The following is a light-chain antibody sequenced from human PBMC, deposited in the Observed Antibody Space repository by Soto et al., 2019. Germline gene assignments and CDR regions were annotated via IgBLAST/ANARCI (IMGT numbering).Light chain of an antibody. CDR2: GAS. J-gene: IGKJ2*01. CDR1: QIVISNS. Sequence: EIVMTQSPGTLSLSPGESATLSCRASQIVISNSLAWYQHKRGQAPRLVIYGASNRAGGIPDRFSGSGSGTDFTLTISSLEPEDFAVYYCQQFESSPYTFGQGTKLEIK. CDR3: QQFESSPYT. V-gene: IGKV3-20*01.